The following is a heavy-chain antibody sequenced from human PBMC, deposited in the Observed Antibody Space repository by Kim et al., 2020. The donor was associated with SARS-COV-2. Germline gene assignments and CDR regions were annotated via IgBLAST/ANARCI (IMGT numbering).Heavy chain of an antibody. Sequence: SVKGRFTISRDNAKNSLYLQMNSLRAEDTAVYYCARDVDGRIVVSVPFDIWGQGTMVTVSS. D-gene: IGHD2-21*01. V-gene: IGHV3-21*01. CDR3: ARDVDGRIVVSVPFDI. J-gene: IGHJ3*02.